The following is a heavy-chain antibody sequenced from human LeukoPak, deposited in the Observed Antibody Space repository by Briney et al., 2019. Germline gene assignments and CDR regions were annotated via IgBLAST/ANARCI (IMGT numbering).Heavy chain of an antibody. CDR1: GGSISSGGYY. J-gene: IGHJ5*02. CDR3: ARRSEYHWFDP. V-gene: IGHV4-31*03. Sequence: SETLSLTCTVSGGSISSGGYYWSWIRQHPGKGLEWIGYIHYSGSTYYNPSLKSRVTISVDTSRNQFSLRLSSVTAADTAVYYCARRSEYHWFDPWGQGTLVTVS. CDR2: IHYSGST. D-gene: IGHD2-2*01.